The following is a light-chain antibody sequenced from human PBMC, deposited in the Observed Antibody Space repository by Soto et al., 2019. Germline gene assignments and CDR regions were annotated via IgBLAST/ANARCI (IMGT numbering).Light chain of an antibody. J-gene: IGKJ1*01. CDR3: QQYGKT. V-gene: IGKV3-20*01. CDR1: QSVSSSF. Sequence: EIVLTQSPGTLSVSPGEGATLSCRASQSVSSSFLAWYQQKPGQAPRLLFYGASSRATGIPDRFSGSGSGTDFTLTISRLEPEDFAVYYCQQYGKTFGQGTKVEIK. CDR2: GAS.